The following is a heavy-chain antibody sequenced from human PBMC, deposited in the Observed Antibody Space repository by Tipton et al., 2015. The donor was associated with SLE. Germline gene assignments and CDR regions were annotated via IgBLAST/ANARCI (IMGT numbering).Heavy chain of an antibody. Sequence: SLRLSCAASGFTFSSYEMNWVRQAPGKGLEWISLIYGGGTTLYADSVKGRFTISRDDSKNTLYLETNSLRPEDTAVYYCARVVRLLGAAGHFDTWGQGALVSVSS. V-gene: IGHV3-53*05. CDR1: GFTFSSYE. CDR2: IYGGGTT. D-gene: IGHD6-13*01. J-gene: IGHJ4*02. CDR3: ARVVRLLGAAGHFDT.